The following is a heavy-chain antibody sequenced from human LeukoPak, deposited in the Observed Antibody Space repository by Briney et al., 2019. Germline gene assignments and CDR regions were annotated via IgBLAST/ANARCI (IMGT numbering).Heavy chain of an antibody. D-gene: IGHD5-24*01. J-gene: IGHJ4*02. V-gene: IGHV4-61*02. CDR3: ARAPKMATTFNY. CDR1: GGSISSGSYY. CDR2: IYTSGST. Sequence: SETLSPTCTVSGGSISSGSYYWSWIRQPAGKGLEWIGRIYTSGSTNYNPSLKSRVTISVDTSKNQFSLKLSSVTAADTAVYYCARAPKMATTFNYWGQGTLVTVSS.